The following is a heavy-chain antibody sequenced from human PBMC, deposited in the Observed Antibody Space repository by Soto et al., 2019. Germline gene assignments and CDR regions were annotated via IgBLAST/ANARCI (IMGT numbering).Heavy chain of an antibody. CDR3: AKPASMTIRDGFDH. CDR2: ISGSGSNP. J-gene: IGHJ4*02. D-gene: IGHD4-17*01. CDR1: GFTFSSYA. Sequence: EVQVLESGGGLVQPGGSLRLSCAASGFTFSSYAMSWVHQAPGQGLEWVSAISGSGSNPYYADSVKGRFTISRDNSKNTLYLQMNSLRAEDTALYYCAKPASMTIRDGFDHWGQGTLVTVSS. V-gene: IGHV3-23*01.